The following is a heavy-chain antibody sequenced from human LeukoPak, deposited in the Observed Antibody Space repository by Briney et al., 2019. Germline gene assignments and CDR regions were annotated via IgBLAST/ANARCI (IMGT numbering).Heavy chain of an antibody. CDR1: GFTLSSYS. V-gene: IGHV3-21*01. CDR2: ISRSSAYI. J-gene: IGHJ4*02. D-gene: IGHD4-23*01. Sequence: GGSLRLSCAASGFTLSSYSMNWVRQAPGKGLEWVSSISRSSAYIYYADSVKGRFTISRDNSKNTLYLQMNSLRAEDTAVYYCASRFRKEHGGGFDYWGQGTLVTVSS. CDR3: ASRFRKEHGGGFDY.